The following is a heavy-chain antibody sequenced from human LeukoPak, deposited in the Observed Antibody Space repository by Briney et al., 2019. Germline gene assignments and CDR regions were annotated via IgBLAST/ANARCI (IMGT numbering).Heavy chain of an antibody. D-gene: IGHD2/OR15-2a*01. Sequence: PSETLSLTCSVSGGSISTYYWNWIRQPPGKGLEWIGYIYNTGTTNYNPSLKSRVTISVDTSKNQFSLNLRSVNAADTAVYYCARKSLAGYFNFDYWGQGTLVAASS. CDR1: GGSISTYY. CDR3: ARKSLAGYFNFDY. J-gene: IGHJ4*02. V-gene: IGHV4-59*01. CDR2: IYNTGTT.